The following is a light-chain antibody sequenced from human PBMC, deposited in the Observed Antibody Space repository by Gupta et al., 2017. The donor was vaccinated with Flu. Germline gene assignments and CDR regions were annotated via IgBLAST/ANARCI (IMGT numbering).Light chain of an antibody. CDR1: QSLVHRQGNTY. J-gene: IGKJ2*01. Sequence: IPCRFSQSLVHRQGNTYVHGLQQGPGQSPRRLLQKVSNRGSGVPDRYSSSGSGTDFTLKISRVEADDVWGYYCMQGTGWPYAFGQGTKLEI. V-gene: IGKV2-30*02. CDR2: KVS. CDR3: MQGTGWPYA.